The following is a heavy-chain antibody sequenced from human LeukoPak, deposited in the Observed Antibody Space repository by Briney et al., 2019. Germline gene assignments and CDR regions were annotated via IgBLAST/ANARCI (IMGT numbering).Heavy chain of an antibody. J-gene: IGHJ4*02. D-gene: IGHD2-21*02. V-gene: IGHV4-34*01. Sequence: PSETLSLTCAVYGGSFSGYYWSWIRQPPGKGLEWIGEINHSGSTNYNPSLKSRVTISVDTSKNQFSLKLSCVTAADTAVYYCARAGIVVVTAITPYFDYWGQGTLVTVSS. CDR2: INHSGST. CDR1: GGSFSGYY. CDR3: ARAGIVVVTAITPYFDY.